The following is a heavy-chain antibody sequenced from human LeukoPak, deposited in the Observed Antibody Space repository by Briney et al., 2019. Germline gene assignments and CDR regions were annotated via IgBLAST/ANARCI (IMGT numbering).Heavy chain of an antibody. Sequence: GGSLRLSCAASGFTFSSYGMHWVRQAPGKGLEWVAVISSDGSKKYYADSVKGRFTISRDNSKNTLYPQMNSLRAEDTAVYYCAKGFSAAAGPLSVDYWGQGTLVTVSS. V-gene: IGHV3-30*18. J-gene: IGHJ4*02. CDR3: AKGFSAAAGPLSVDY. CDR2: ISSDGSKK. CDR1: GFTFSSYG. D-gene: IGHD6-13*01.